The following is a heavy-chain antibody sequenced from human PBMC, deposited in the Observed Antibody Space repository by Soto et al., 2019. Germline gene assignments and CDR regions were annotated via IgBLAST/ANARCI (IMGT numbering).Heavy chain of an antibody. V-gene: IGHV1-24*01. CDR3: ATDFERYSSGWSTPGY. CDR2: FDPEYGEK. J-gene: IGHJ4*02. CDR1: GYTLTELS. Sequence: ASAKVSCKVSGYTLTELSMHCVRQDPGKGREWMGGFDPEYGEKIYAQKFQDRVNMTEGTSTDTAYMELSSMRCEDTAVYYCATDFERYSSGWSTPGYWGKGNIVTVSS. D-gene: IGHD6-19*01.